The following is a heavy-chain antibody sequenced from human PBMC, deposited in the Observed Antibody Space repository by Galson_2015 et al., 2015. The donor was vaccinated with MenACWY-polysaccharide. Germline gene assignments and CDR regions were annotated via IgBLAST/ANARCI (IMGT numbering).Heavy chain of an antibody. CDR2: INPSGGST. J-gene: IGHJ5*02. V-gene: IGHV1-46*01. CDR1: GYTFTSYY. D-gene: IGHD2-2*01. CDR3: ARERGRVVVVPAASRVNWFDP. Sequence: SVKVSCKASGYTFTSYYMHWVRQAPGQGLEWMGIINPSGGSTSYAQKFQGRVTMTRDTSTSTVYMELSSLRSEDTAVYYCARERGRVVVVPAASRVNWFDPWGQGTLVTVSS.